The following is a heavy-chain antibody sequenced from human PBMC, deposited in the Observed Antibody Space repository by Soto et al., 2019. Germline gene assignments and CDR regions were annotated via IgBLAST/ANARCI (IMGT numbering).Heavy chain of an antibody. CDR1: GGTFSSYA. CDR3: ASALRFLEWLFWPS. D-gene: IGHD3-3*01. J-gene: IGHJ5*02. Sequence: RASVKVSCKASGGTFSSYAISWVRQAPGQGLEWMGGIIPIFGTANYAQKFQGRVTITADESTSTAYMELSSLRSEDTAVYYCASALRFLEWLFWPSWGQGXLVTVYS. CDR2: IIPIFGTA. V-gene: IGHV1-69*13.